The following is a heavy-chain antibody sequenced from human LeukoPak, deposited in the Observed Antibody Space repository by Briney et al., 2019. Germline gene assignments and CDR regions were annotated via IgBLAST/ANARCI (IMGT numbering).Heavy chain of an antibody. CDR2: IIPIFGTA. CDR3: ARGRREINWFDP. CDR1: GGTFSSYA. V-gene: IGHV1-69*05. J-gene: IGHJ5*02. Sequence: ASVKVSCKASGGTFSSYAISWVRQAPGQGLEWMGGIIPIFGTANYAQKFQGRVTITTDESTSTAYMELSSLRSEDTAVYYCARGRREINWFDPWGQGTLVTVSS.